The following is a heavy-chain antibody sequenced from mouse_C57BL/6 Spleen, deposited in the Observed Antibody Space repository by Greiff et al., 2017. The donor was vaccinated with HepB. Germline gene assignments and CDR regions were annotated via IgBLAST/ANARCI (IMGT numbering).Heavy chain of an antibody. CDR1: GYTFTDYN. J-gene: IGHJ2*01. Sequence: VQLQQSGPELVKPGASVKIPCKASGYTFTDYNMDWVKQSHGKSLEWIGDINPNNGGTNYNQKFKGKATLTVDKSSSTAYMELRSLTSEDTAVYYCARDYGSSSYFDYWGQGTTLTVSS. CDR3: ARDYGSSSYFDY. CDR2: INPNNGGT. V-gene: IGHV1-18*01. D-gene: IGHD1-1*01.